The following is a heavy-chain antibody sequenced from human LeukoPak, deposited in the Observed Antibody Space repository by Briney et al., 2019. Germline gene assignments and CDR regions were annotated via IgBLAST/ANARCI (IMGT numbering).Heavy chain of an antibody. V-gene: IGHV1-69*05. D-gene: IGHD2-2*01. CDR3: ARVLAYCSSTSCYGSWFDP. J-gene: IGHJ5*02. CDR2: IIPIFGTA. CDR1: GGTFSSYA. Sequence: GASVKVSCKASGGTFSSYAISWVRQAPGQGLEWMGGIIPIFGTANYAQKFQGRVTTTTDESTSTAYMELSSLRSEDTAVYYCARVLAYCSSTSCYGSWFDPWGQGTLVTVSS.